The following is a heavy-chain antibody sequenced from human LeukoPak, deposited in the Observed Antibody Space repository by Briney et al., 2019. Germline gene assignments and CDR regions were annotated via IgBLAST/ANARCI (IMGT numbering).Heavy chain of an antibody. CDR3: ARDVVAAPGTWDY. Sequence: SETLSLTCTVSGGSISSGSYYWSWIRQPAGKGLEWIGRIYTSGSTNYNPSLKSRVTMSVDTSKNQFSLKLSPVTAADTAVYYCARDVVAAPGTWDYWGQGTLVTVSS. V-gene: IGHV4-61*02. CDR1: GGSISSGSYY. D-gene: IGHD6-13*01. J-gene: IGHJ4*02. CDR2: IYTSGST.